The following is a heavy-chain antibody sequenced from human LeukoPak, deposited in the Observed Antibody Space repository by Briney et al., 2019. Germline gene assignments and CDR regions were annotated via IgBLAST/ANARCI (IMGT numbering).Heavy chain of an antibody. Sequence: GGSLRLSCAASGFTFSSYSMNWVRQAPGKGLEWVSSISSSSSYIYYADSVKGRFTISRDNAKNSLYLQMNSLRAEDTAVYYCARDDAHSSSWFDDWGQGTLVTVSS. V-gene: IGHV3-21*01. D-gene: IGHD6-13*01. CDR3: ARDDAHSSSWFDD. J-gene: IGHJ5*02. CDR2: ISSSSSYI. CDR1: GFTFSSYS.